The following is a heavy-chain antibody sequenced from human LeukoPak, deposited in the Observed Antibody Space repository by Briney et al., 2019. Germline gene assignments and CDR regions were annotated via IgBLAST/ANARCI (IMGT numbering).Heavy chain of an antibody. J-gene: IGHJ5*02. Sequence: ASVKVSCKASGYTFTSYDINWVRQATGQGLEWMGWMNPNSGNTGYAQKFQGRVTMTRNTSISTAYMELGSLRSEDTAVYYCARGTLRYFDWLAHNWFGPWGQGTLVTVSS. CDR3: ARGTLRYFDWLAHNWFGP. V-gene: IGHV1-8*01. CDR1: GYTFTSYD. D-gene: IGHD3-9*01. CDR2: MNPNSGNT.